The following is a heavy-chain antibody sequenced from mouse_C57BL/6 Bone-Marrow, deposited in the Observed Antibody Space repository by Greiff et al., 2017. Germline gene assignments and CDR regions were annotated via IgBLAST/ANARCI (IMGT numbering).Heavy chain of an antibody. CDR1: GYTFTSYG. Sequence: QVQLKQSGAELARPGASVKLSCKASGYTFTSYGISWVKQRTGQGLEWIGEIYPRSGNTYYNEKFKGKATLTADKSSSTAYMELRSLASEDSAVYFCARAGGLWCPAWFAYWGQGTLVTVSA. V-gene: IGHV1-81*01. CDR3: ARAGGLWCPAWFAY. CDR2: IYPRSGNT. D-gene: IGHD1-1*02. J-gene: IGHJ3*01.